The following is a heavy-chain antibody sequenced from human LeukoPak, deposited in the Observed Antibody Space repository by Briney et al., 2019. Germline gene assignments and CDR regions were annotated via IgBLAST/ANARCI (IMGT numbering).Heavy chain of an antibody. D-gene: IGHD2-15*01. CDR1: GSTFNNYA. J-gene: IGHJ4*02. V-gene: IGHV3-23*01. CDR3: AKAGAVVVVAAKYFDY. Sequence: GGSLRLSCAASGSTFNNYAMSWVRQAPGKGLEWVSAISGSGGSTYYADSVKGRFTISRDNSKNTLYLQMNSLRAEDTAVYYCAKAGAVVVVAAKYFDYWAREPWSPSPQ. CDR2: ISGSGGST.